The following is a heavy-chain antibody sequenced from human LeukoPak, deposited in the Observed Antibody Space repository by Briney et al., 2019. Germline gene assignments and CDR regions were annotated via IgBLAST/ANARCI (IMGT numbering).Heavy chain of an antibody. V-gene: IGHV3-7*01. CDR2: INPDGDKK. D-gene: IGHD5-18*01. J-gene: IGHJ4*02. Sequence: GGSLRLSCAVSGLTFSSSWMDWVRRAPGKGLEWVASINPDGDKKYSADSVKGRFTISRDNAGNSLYLQMNSLRVEDTAFYYCARDLAYSRLDYWGQGMLVTVSS. CDR1: GLTFSSSW. CDR3: ARDLAYSRLDY.